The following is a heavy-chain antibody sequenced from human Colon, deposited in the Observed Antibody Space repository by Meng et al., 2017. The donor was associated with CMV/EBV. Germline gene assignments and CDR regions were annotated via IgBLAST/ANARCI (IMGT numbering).Heavy chain of an antibody. CDR1: AFSFNNYG. D-gene: IGHD3-10*02. V-gene: IGHV3-30*02. CDR2: IQNDESDE. CDR3: ARDQYRYQKLYAGGNSLDF. J-gene: IGHJ4*02. Sequence: GESLKISCVASAFSFNNYGMHWVRQASGKGLEWVTFIQNDESDEDYADSVKGRFTVSRDNSKNTLYLQMDNVRAEDTALYYCARDQYRYQKLYAGGNSLDFWGQGTLVTVSS.